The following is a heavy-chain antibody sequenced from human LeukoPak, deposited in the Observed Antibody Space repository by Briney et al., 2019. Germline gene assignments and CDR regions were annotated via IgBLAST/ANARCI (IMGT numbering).Heavy chain of an antibody. CDR1: GFTFSSYE. Sequence: PGGSLRLSCAASGFTFSSYEMNWVRQAPGKGLEWVSYISNSGTAIYYADSVKGRFTISRDNTRKSLSLQMSSLRSEDTALYYCARESETSSWYDHWGQGTLVTVSS. CDR2: ISNSGTAI. CDR3: ARESETSSWYDH. J-gene: IGHJ5*02. V-gene: IGHV3-48*03. D-gene: IGHD2-2*01.